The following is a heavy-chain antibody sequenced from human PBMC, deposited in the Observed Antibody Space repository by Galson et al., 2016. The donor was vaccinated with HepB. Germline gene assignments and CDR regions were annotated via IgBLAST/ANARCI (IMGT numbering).Heavy chain of an antibody. J-gene: IGHJ2*01. V-gene: IGHV1-18*01. CDR1: DYTFTSYG. CDR3: ARDLNWYPLNFDL. D-gene: IGHD6-13*01. CDR2: IWAYNGNT. Sequence: SVKVSCKASDYTFTSYGSSWVRQAPGQGLEWTGGIWAYNGNTNYAQTLQGRVTITTDTSTNTAYMELRSLRTDDTAVYYCARDLNWYPLNFDLWGSGTLVTVSS.